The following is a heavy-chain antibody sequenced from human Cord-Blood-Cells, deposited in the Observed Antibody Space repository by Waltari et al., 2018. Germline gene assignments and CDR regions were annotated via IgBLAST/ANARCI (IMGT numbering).Heavy chain of an antibody. Sequence: QVQLVQSGAEVKKPGSSVKVSCKASGGTFSSYAISWVRQAPGQGLEWMVVIIPSLGTENYAEKFQGRVTITADEATSTAYMELSSLRSEDTAVYYCARGSSGSYYNWFDPWGQGTLVTVSS. V-gene: IGHV1-69*01. D-gene: IGHD1-26*01. CDR3: ARGSSGSYYNWFDP. J-gene: IGHJ5*02. CDR2: IIPSLGTE. CDR1: GGTFSSYA.